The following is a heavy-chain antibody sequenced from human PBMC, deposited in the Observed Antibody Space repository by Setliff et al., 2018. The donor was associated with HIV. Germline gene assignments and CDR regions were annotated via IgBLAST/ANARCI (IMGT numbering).Heavy chain of an antibody. J-gene: IGHJ4*02. V-gene: IGHV4-59*01. CDR2: IYYSGST. D-gene: IGHD3-10*01. Sequence: SETLSLTCTVSGGSISSYYWSWIRQPPGKGLEWIGYIYYSGSTNYNPSLKSRVTISVDASKNQFSLKLSSVTAADTAVYYCARGAELLWFGELHNIPYFDYWGQGTLVNVSS. CDR3: ARGAELLWFGELHNIPYFDY. CDR1: GGSISSYY.